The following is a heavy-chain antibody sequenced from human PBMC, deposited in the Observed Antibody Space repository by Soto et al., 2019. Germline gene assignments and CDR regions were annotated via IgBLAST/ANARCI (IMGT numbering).Heavy chain of an antibody. Sequence: QVQLVESGGGVVRPGRSLRLSCAASRFSFSSYGIHWVRQAPGKGLEWVAVISNDGTKKHYADSVKGRFTISRDNSKKTLYLQMNSLRTEYTAIYYCAQNNAPRAVYYYAMDVWGQGTTVTVSS. CDR3: AQNNAPRAVYYYAMDV. J-gene: IGHJ6*02. D-gene: IGHD1-20*01. CDR2: ISNDGTKK. CDR1: RFSFSSYG. V-gene: IGHV3-30*03.